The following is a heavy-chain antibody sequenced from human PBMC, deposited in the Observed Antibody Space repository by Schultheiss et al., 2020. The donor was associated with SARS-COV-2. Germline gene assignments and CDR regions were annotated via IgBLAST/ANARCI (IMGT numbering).Heavy chain of an antibody. CDR3: ARDFAGAAMADY. CDR2: IYYSGST. J-gene: IGHJ4*02. Sequence: SETLSLTCTVSGGSISSNNWWTWVRQPPGKGLEWIGYIYYSGSTYYNPSLKSRVTISVDTSKNQFSLKLSSVTAADTAVYYCARDFAGAAMADYWGQGTLVTVSS. D-gene: IGHD5-18*01. CDR1: GGSISSNNW. V-gene: IGHV4-4*02.